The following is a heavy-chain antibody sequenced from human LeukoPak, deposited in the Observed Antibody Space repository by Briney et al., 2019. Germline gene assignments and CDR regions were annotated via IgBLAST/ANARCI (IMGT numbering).Heavy chain of an antibody. CDR3: AVDILASYYYYYGMDV. V-gene: IGHV3-30*03. Sequence: PGGSLRLSCAASGFTFSSYGMHWVRQAPGKGLEWVAVISYDGTNKYYADSVKGRFIISRDNSKNTLYLQMNSLRAEDTAVYYCAVDILASYYYYYGMDVWGQGTTVTVSS. CDR2: ISYDGTNK. J-gene: IGHJ6*02. D-gene: IGHD2-15*01. CDR1: GFTFSSYG.